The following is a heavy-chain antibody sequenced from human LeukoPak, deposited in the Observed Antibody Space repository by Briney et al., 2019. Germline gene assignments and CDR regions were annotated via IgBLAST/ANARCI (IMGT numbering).Heavy chain of an antibody. Sequence: TGGSLRLSCAASGFTFSSYEMNWVRQAPGKGLEWVSYISSSGSTIYYADSVKGRFTISRDNAKNSLYLQMNSLRAEDTAVYYCARDSVGEVAGAFDYWGQGTLVTVSS. CDR3: ARDSVGEVAGAFDY. CDR2: ISSSGSTI. V-gene: IGHV3-48*03. D-gene: IGHD6-19*01. J-gene: IGHJ4*02. CDR1: GFTFSSYE.